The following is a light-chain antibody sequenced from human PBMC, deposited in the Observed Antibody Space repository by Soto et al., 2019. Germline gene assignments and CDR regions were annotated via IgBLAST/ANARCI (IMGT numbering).Light chain of an antibody. CDR3: QQYGSSGT. J-gene: IGKJ1*01. Sequence: ELVLTQSPGTLSLSPGDIATLSCRASQSVSNNYVAWYQQKPGQAPSLLIYGASNRATGIPDRFSGSGSWTDFALTIIRREPEDFAVYYWQQYGSSGTFGQRTKGEIK. CDR1: QSVSNNY. CDR2: GAS. V-gene: IGKV3-20*01.